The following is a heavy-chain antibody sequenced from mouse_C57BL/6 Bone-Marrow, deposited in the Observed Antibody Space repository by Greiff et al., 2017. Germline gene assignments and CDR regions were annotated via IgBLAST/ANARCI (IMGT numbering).Heavy chain of an antibody. CDR3: ARGGNYGGYYFDY. V-gene: IGHV1-47*01. CDR2: FHPYNDDT. J-gene: IGHJ2*01. D-gene: IGHD2-1*01. CDR1: GYTFTTYP. Sequence: VQLQQSGAELARPGASVKMSCKASGYTFTTYPIEWMKQNHGKSLEWIGNFHPYNDDTKYNEKFKGKATLTVEKSSSTVYLELSRLTSDDSAVYYCARGGNYGGYYFDYWGKGTTLTVSS.